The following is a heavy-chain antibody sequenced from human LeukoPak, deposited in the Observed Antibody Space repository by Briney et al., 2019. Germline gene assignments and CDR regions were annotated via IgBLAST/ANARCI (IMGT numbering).Heavy chain of an antibody. V-gene: IGHV4-59*01. J-gene: IGHJ4*02. CDR2: IYYSGST. CDR1: GGSISSYY. CDR3: ARVSDSGSYYPSFDY. D-gene: IGHD1-26*01. Sequence: PSETLSLTCTVSGGSISSYYWSWIRQPLGKGLEWIGYIYYSGSTNYNPSLKSRVTISVDTSKNQFSLKLSSVTAADTAVYYCARVSDSGSYYPSFDYWGQGTLVTVSS.